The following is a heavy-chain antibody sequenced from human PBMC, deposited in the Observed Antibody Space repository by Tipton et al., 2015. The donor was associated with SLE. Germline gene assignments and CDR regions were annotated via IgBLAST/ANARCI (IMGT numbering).Heavy chain of an antibody. CDR3: ARRYAATAPFDY. Sequence: QSGAEVKKPGESLKISCKGSGYSFTSYWIGWVRQMPGKGLEWMGIIYPGDSDTRYSPSFQGQVTISADKSIGTAYLQWISLKAPATAMYYCARRYAATAPFDYWGQGTLVTVSS. CDR1: GYSFTSYW. D-gene: IGHD6-25*01. V-gene: IGHV5-51*01. CDR2: IYPGDSDT. J-gene: IGHJ4*02.